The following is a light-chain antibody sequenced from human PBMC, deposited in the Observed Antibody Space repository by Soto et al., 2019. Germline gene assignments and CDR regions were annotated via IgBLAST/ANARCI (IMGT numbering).Light chain of an antibody. CDR1: SSDLAIYNY. CDR3: SSYTESSNYV. V-gene: IGLV2-14*01. Sequence: QSSLLPPASWSETPGQSIPISCTGTSSDLAIYNYVSWYQQQPGKAPKLMIYQVTNRPSGVSNRFSGSRSGNTACLTISGLQAEDEADHYCSSYTESSNYVFGTGTKGTLL. J-gene: IGLJ1*01. CDR2: QVT.